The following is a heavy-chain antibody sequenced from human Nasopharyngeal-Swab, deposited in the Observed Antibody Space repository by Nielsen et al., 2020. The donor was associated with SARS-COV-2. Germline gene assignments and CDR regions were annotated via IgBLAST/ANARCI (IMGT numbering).Heavy chain of an antibody. V-gene: IGHV4-39*07. Sequence: SETLPLTCTVSGGSISSSSYYWGWIRQPPGQGLEWIGGIYYSGSTYYTPSVTSRVTISVDTSKNQFSLKLSSVTAADTAVYYCARVAVVVSYYYYGMDVWGQGTTVTVSS. CDR1: GGSISSSSYY. J-gene: IGHJ6*02. D-gene: IGHD2-15*01. CDR2: IYYSGST. CDR3: ARVAVVVSYYYYGMDV.